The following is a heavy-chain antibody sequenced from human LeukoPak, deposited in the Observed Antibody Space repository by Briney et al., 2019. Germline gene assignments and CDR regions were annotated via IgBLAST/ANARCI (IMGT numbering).Heavy chain of an antibody. Sequence: SGPTLVKPTQTLTLTCTFSAFSLSTSGVGVGWIRQPPGKALEWLALIYWNDDKRYSPLLKSRLTITKDTSKNQVVLTMINMDPVDTATYYCAHSIMGPNWFDPWGQGTLVTVSS. D-gene: IGHD3-16*01. CDR2: IYWNDDK. CDR1: AFSLSTSGVG. V-gene: IGHV2-5*01. J-gene: IGHJ5*02. CDR3: AHSIMGPNWFDP.